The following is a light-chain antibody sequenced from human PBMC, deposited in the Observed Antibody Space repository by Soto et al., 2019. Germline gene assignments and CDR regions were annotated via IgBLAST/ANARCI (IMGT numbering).Light chain of an antibody. J-gene: IGKJ3*01. CDR2: GAS. V-gene: IGKV3-20*01. CDR3: QQYGSSPQT. Sequence: EIVLTQSPGTLSLSPGERATLSCRASQSVSSNSLAWYQQKPGQAPRLLIFGASSRAAGIPDRFSGSGSGTDFTLTISRLEPEDFAVFYCQQYGSSPQTFGPGTKVDIK. CDR1: QSVSSNS.